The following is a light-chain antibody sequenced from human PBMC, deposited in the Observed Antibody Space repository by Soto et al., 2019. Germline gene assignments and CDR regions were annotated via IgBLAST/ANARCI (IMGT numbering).Light chain of an antibody. Sequence: EIVMTQSPATLSVSPGGRATLSCRASQSIGDTLAWYQLKPGQAPRLLIYGASSRVTGFPARFSGSGSGTDFTLTISSLEPEDFAVYYCQQRSNWWTFGQGTKVDIK. CDR3: QQRSNWWT. V-gene: IGKV3-15*01. J-gene: IGKJ1*01. CDR2: GAS. CDR1: QSIGDT.